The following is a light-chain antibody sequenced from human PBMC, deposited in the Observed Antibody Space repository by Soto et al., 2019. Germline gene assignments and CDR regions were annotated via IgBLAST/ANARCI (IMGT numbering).Light chain of an antibody. CDR1: QSISSW. J-gene: IGKJ1*01. CDR2: KAS. Sequence: DIPMTQSPSTLSASVGDRVTLTCRASQSISSWLAWYQQKPGKAPKLLIEKASSLESGVPSRFSGSGSGTEFTLTISSLQPDDFATYYCQQSNSTWTFGQGTKVDIK. CDR3: QQSNSTWT. V-gene: IGKV1-5*03.